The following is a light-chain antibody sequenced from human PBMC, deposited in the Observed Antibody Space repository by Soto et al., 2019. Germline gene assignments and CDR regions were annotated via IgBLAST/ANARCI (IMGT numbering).Light chain of an antibody. CDR1: QSIISW. Sequence: DFQITQSPSALSASVGDRVTITCRASQSIISWLAWYQQKPGTAPKLLIYDASSLESGVPPRFSGRGSGTEFTLTISSLQPDDSATYYCQQYNGYSRTFGQGTKVDIK. CDR2: DAS. V-gene: IGKV1-5*01. CDR3: QQYNGYSRT. J-gene: IGKJ1*01.